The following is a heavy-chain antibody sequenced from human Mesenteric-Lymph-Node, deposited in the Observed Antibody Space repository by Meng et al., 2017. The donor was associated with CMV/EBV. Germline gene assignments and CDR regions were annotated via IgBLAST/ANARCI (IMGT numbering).Heavy chain of an antibody. CDR2: IIPSIDIA. CDR3: ARDLVVLTSRGGYFDY. Sequence: SVKVSCKASGGTFSSYAISWVRQAPGQGLEWMGGIIPSIDIATYAQKFQGRVTITADKSTNTAYMELSSLRSEDTAVYYCARDLVVLTSRGGYFDYWGQGTLVTVSS. D-gene: IGHD3-22*01. V-gene: IGHV1-69*10. J-gene: IGHJ4*02. CDR1: GGTFSSYA.